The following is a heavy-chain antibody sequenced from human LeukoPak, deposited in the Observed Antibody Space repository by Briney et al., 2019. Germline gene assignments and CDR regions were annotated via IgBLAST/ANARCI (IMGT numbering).Heavy chain of an antibody. CDR2: LDSGTRT. CDR3: ARTIVGATNDAFDI. CDR1: GFSASSNY. J-gene: IGHJ3*02. Sequence: TGGSLRLSCVLSGFSASSNYMRWVRQAPGKGLEWVSVLDSGTRTYYADSVKGRFTISRDNSKNTLYLQMNSLRAEDTAVYYCARTIVGATNDAFDIWGQGTMVTVSS. D-gene: IGHD1-26*01. V-gene: IGHV3-53*01.